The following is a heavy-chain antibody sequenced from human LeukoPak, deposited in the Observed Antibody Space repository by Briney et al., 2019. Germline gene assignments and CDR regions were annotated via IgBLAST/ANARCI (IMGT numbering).Heavy chain of an antibody. CDR1: GGSISSYY. D-gene: IGHD6-13*01. J-gene: IGHJ4*02. CDR2: IYYSGST. Sequence: SETLSLTCTVSGGSISSYYWSWIRQPPGKGLEWIGYIYYSGSTNYNPSLKSRVTISVDTSKNQFSLKLSSVTAADTAVYYCARDSSSWYFDYWGQGTLVTVSS. CDR3: ARDSSSWYFDY. V-gene: IGHV4-59*01.